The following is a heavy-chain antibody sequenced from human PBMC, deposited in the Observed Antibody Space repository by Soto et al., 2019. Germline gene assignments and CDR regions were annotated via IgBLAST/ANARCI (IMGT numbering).Heavy chain of an antibody. V-gene: IGHV1-2*04. D-gene: IGHD3-22*01. CDR1: GYTFTGYY. Sequence: GASVKVSCKASGYTFTGYYMHWVRQAPGQGLEWMGWINPNSGGTNYAQKFQGWVTMTRDTSISTAYMELSSLRSEDTAVYYCARVCLTQYYYDSSGYRDALDIWGQGTMVTVSS. CDR2: INPNSGGT. J-gene: IGHJ3*02. CDR3: ARVCLTQYYYDSSGYRDALDI.